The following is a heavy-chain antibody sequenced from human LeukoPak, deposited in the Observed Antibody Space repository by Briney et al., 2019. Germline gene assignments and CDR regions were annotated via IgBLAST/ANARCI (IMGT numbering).Heavy chain of an antibody. CDR1: GIDFNVYE. Sequence: GGSLRLSCVASGIDFNVYEMHWVCQSPGKGLEWVALISDNGLRTNYAESLKGRFTVSRDNSMNTINLQMNNLKVEDTAVYFCARERRGYGYGTLDLWGQGTLVSVSS. D-gene: IGHD5-12*01. V-gene: IGHV3-30*14. CDR2: ISDNGLRT. CDR3: ARERRGYGYGTLDL. J-gene: IGHJ5*02.